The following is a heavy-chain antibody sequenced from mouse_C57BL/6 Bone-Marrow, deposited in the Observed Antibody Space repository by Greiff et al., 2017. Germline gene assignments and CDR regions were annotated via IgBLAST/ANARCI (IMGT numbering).Heavy chain of an antibody. D-gene: IGHD1-1*01. J-gene: IGHJ2*01. Sequence: EVQLVESGGGLVKPGGSLKLSCAASGFTFSDYGMHWVRQAPETGLEWVAYISSGSSTLYYADTVKGRFTISRDNAKNTLFLQMTSLRSEDTAMYYGAREGYYGNFDYWGQGTTLTVSS. CDR1: GFTFSDYG. CDR3: AREGYYGNFDY. CDR2: ISSGSSTL. V-gene: IGHV5-17*01.